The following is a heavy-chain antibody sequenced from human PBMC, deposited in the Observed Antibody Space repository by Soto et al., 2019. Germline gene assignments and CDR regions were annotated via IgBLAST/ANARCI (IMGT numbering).Heavy chain of an antibody. D-gene: IGHD3-10*01. V-gene: IGHV4-30-4*01. CDR2: IYYSGST. Sequence: PSETLSLTCTVSGGSISSGDYYWSWIRQPPGKGLESIGYIYYSGSTYYNPSLKSRLTISIDTSKNQFSLKLNSVTAADTAVYYCDRVGSRNAFDIWGQGTMVTVSS. J-gene: IGHJ3*02. CDR1: GGSISSGDYY. CDR3: DRVGSRNAFDI.